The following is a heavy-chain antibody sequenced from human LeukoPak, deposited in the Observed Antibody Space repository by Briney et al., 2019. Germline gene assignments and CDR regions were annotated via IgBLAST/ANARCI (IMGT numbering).Heavy chain of an antibody. J-gene: IGHJ4*02. CDR3: AKDLLRAVAGSFDY. Sequence: GGSLRLSCAASGFTFTSYAMSWVRQAPGKGLEWVSAISGSGGSTYYADSVKGRFTISRDNSKNRLYLQMNSLRAEDTAVYYCAKDLLRAVAGSFDYWGQGTLVTVSS. CDR1: GFTFTSYA. D-gene: IGHD6-19*01. CDR2: ISGSGGST. V-gene: IGHV3-23*01.